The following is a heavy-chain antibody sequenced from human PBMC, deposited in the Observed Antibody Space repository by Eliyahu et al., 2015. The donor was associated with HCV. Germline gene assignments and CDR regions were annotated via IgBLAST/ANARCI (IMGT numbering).Heavy chain of an antibody. D-gene: IGHD3-22*01. Sequence: QVQLEQSGPEVXKPGTSVKVSCKTSGXTFTSSTLQWVRQTRGQRLEWIGWIVLGSGNTKYAQNFHERVTFTRDMSTSTGYMELSSLRSEDTAVYYCAAVFAKQYYYDSSGFDYWGQGTPVTVSS. CDR1: GXTFTSST. V-gene: IGHV1-58*01. J-gene: IGHJ4*02. CDR3: AAVFAKQYYYDSSGFDY. CDR2: IVLGSGNT.